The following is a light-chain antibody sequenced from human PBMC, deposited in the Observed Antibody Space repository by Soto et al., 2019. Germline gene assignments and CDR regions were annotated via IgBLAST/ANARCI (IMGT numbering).Light chain of an antibody. Sequence: QPVLTQSSSASASLGYSAKLTCTLTSGHSSYIIAWHQQQPGKAPRYLMKLEGSGSYNKGSGVPDRFSGSSSGADRYLTISNLQFDDEADYYCETWDSDTWVFGGGTKLTVL. CDR1: SGHSSYI. CDR2: LEGSGSY. CDR3: ETWDSDTWV. J-gene: IGLJ3*02. V-gene: IGLV4-60*02.